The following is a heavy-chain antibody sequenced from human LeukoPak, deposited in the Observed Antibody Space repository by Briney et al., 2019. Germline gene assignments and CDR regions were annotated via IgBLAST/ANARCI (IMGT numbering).Heavy chain of an antibody. CDR3: GRGNGYGLDY. J-gene: IGHJ4*02. CDR1: GYTFTDYN. D-gene: IGHD5-18*01. V-gene: IGHV1-2*06. Sequence: ASVKVSCKLSGYTFTDYNVHWDRQAPGLGLEWMGRIYPNTGGTNSAQNFQGRVTLTRDTSISTVYMELNRLNSDDTAIYFCGRGNGYGLDYWGQGTLVTVSS. CDR2: IYPNTGGT.